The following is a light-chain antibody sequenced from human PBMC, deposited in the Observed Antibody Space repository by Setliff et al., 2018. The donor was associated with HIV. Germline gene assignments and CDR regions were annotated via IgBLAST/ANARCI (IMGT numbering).Light chain of an antibody. CDR3: CSYAGSYTYV. Sequence: QSALTQTAYGSGSPGKAIIISCTGTRSDVGGFNLVSWYQQHPGKAPKLILYDDNKRPSGVSNRFSGSKSGNTASLTISGLQAEDEADYYCCSYAGSYTYVFGTGTKVTVL. J-gene: IGLJ1*01. CDR1: RSDVGGFNL. V-gene: IGLV2-23*01. CDR2: DDN.